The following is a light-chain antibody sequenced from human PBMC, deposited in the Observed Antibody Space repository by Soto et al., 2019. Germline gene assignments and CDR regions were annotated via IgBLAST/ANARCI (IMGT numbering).Light chain of an antibody. V-gene: IGKV3-20*01. CDR3: QQYGSSLLT. CDR1: QSISSSY. J-gene: IGKJ3*01. Sequence: EIVLTQSTGTLSLSPGERATLSCRASQSISSSYLAWYQQKPGQAPRLLVYGASREATGIPERFTGSGSGTDFTLTISRLEPEDFAVYYCQQYGSSLLTFGPGTKVDIK. CDR2: GAS.